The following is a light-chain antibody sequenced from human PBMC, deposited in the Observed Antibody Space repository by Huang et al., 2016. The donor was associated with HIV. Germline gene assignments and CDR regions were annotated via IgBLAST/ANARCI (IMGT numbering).Light chain of an antibody. CDR2: TTS. CDR1: QNISNY. CDR3: QQSYSSPLT. J-gene: IGKJ4*01. Sequence: DIQMTQSPPSLSTSVGDRVTITCRASQNISNYLNWYQQKPGKAPNLLIYTTSSLQSGVPSRFSGSGSGTEFSLTINSLQPEDFTTYYCQQSYSSPLTFGGGTKVEIK. V-gene: IGKV1-39*01.